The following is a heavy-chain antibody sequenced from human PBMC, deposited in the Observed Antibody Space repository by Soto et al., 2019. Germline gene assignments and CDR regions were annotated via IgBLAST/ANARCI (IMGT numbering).Heavy chain of an antibody. CDR2: IVVGSGNT. Sequence: SVKVSCKASGFTFTSSAMQWVRQARGQRLEWIGWIVVGSGNTNYAQKFQERVTITRDMSTSTAYMELSSLRSEDTAVYYCAAWGTTSYYYYYTDVWGQGTTVTVSS. D-gene: IGHD3-16*01. CDR1: GFTFTSSA. V-gene: IGHV1-58*02. CDR3: AAWGTTSYYYYYTDV. J-gene: IGHJ6*03.